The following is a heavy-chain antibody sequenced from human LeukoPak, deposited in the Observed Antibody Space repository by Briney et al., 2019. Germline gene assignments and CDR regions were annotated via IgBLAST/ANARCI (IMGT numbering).Heavy chain of an antibody. CDR2: INHNGST. J-gene: IGHJ3*02. CDR3: AKSRGIVATIGDAFDI. D-gene: IGHD5-12*01. CDR1: GGSFSGYY. V-gene: IGHV4-34*01. Sequence: PSETLSPTCAVYGGSFSGYYWSWIRQPPGKGLEWIGEINHNGSTNYNPSLKSRVTISVDTSKNQFSLKLSSVTAADTAVYYCAKSRGIVATIGDAFDIWGQGTMVTVSS.